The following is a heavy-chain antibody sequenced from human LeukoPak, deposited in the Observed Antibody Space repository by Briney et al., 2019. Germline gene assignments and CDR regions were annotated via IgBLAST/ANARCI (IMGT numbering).Heavy chain of an antibody. Sequence: SETLSLTCTVSGASFSSSPYYWGWIRQPPGKGLEWIGSVYDSGSTFYNPSLKSRVTISIDTFKNQFSLKLTSVTAADTAVYYCAKTGSSIAARPPDYWSQGTLVIVSS. V-gene: IGHV4-39*07. CDR1: GASFSSSPYY. CDR2: VYDSGST. D-gene: IGHD6-6*01. J-gene: IGHJ4*02. CDR3: AKTGSSIAARPPDY.